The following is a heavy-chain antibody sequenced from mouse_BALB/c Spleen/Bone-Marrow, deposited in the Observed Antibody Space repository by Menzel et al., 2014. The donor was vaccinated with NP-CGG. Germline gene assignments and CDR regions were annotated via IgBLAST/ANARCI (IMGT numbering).Heavy chain of an antibody. CDR1: GLDFSRFW. J-gene: IGHJ3*01. CDR2: INPDSSTI. D-gene: IGHD1-2*01. Sequence: EVKLMESGGGLVQPGGSLKLSCAASGLDFSRFWMSWVRQAPGKGLEWIGEINPDSSTINYTPSLKDKFIISRDNAKNTLYLQMSKVRSEDTALYYCARLGYYGSFAFWGQGTLVTVSA. V-gene: IGHV4-1*02. CDR3: ARLGYYGSFAF.